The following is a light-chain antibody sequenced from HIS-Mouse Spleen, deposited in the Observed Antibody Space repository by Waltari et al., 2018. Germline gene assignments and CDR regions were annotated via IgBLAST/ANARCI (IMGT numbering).Light chain of an antibody. V-gene: IGLV3-21*03. J-gene: IGLJ3*02. CDR1: NIGSKS. Sequence: SYVLTQPPSVSVAPGKTARITCGGNNIGSKSVHWYRQKPGQAPVLVVYGDSDRPSGIPERFSGSNSGNTATLTISRVEAGDEADYYCQVWDSSSDHRVFGGGTKLTVL. CDR2: GDS. CDR3: QVWDSSSDHRV.